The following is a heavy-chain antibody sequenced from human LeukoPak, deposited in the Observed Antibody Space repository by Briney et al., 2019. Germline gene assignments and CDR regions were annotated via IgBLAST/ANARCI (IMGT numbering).Heavy chain of an antibody. CDR2: INYSGTT. J-gene: IGHJ5*02. Sequence: SETLSLTCSVSGDSISSGDYFWSWIRQHPGKGLEWIGYINYSGTTFYNPSLKSRVTISVDTSKNQFSLKLSSVTAADTAVYYCASGGGFGELFAWGQGTLVTVSS. CDR3: ASGGGFGELFA. CDR1: GDSISSGDYF. D-gene: IGHD3-10*01. V-gene: IGHV4-31*03.